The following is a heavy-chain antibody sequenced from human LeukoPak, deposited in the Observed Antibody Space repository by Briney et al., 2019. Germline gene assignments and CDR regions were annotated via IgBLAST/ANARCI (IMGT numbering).Heavy chain of an antibody. Sequence: GGSLRLSCAASGFTFSSCGMHWVRQAPGKGLEWVTFIRSDGSIKYYADSVKGRFTISRDNSKNTLYLQMSSLRPEDTAVYYCAKDLPAAYFDYWGQGTLVTVSS. D-gene: IGHD2-2*01. CDR3: AKDLPAAYFDY. CDR2: IRSDGSIK. V-gene: IGHV3-30*02. CDR1: GFTFSSCG. J-gene: IGHJ4*02.